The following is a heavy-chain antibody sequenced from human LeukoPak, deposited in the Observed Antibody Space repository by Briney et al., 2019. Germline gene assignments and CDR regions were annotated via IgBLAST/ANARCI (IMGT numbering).Heavy chain of an antibody. V-gene: IGHV4-59*01. CDR3: ARAYSNTPYYYYYYYMDV. CDR1: GGSISSYY. CDR2: IYYSGST. J-gene: IGHJ6*03. D-gene: IGHD4-11*01. Sequence: PSETLSLTCTVSGGSISSYYWSWIRQPPGEGLEWIGYIYYSGSTNYNPSLKSRVTISVDTSKNQFSLKLSSVTAADTAVYYCARAYSNTPYYYYYYYMDVWGKGTTVTVSS.